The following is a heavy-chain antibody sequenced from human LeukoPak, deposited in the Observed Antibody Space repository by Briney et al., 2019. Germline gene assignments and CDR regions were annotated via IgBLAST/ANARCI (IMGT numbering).Heavy chain of an antibody. CDR1: GYTFADYY. CDR2: VDPEDGET. D-gene: IGHD5-24*01. CDR3: ATVGDGYNSSPGDVDY. J-gene: IGHJ4*02. Sequence: ASVKVSCKVSGYTFADYYMHWVQQAPGKGLEWMGLVDPEDGETIYAEKFQGRVTITADTSTDTAYMELSSLRSEDTAVYYCATVGDGYNSSPGDVDYWGQGTLVTVSS. V-gene: IGHV1-69-2*01.